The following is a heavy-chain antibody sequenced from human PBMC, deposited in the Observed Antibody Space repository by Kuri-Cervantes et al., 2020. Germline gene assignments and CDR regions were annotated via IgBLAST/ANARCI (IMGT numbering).Heavy chain of an antibody. Sequence: GGSLRLSCAASGFTFSSYAMHWVRQAPGKGLEWVAVISYDGSNKYYADSVRGRFTISRDNSKNTLYLQMSSLRAEDTAVYYCARDGPGSGYGMDVWGQGTTVTVSS. CDR1: GFTFSSYA. CDR2: ISYDGSNK. D-gene: IGHD1-26*01. CDR3: ARDGPGSGYGMDV. J-gene: IGHJ6*02. V-gene: IGHV3-30-3*01.